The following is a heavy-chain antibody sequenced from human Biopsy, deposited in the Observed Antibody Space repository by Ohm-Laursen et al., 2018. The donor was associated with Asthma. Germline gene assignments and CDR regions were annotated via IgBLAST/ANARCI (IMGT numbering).Heavy chain of an antibody. J-gene: IGHJ3*02. D-gene: IGHD4-23*01. CDR3: ARAYGGSFFSGSFDI. CDR1: GFSFSDYY. Sequence: GSLRLSCTASGFSFSDYYMTWIRQPPGKGLEWVSVIYSGGGTYYADSVQGRVTISSDNSKNTLSLQMNSLRAEDTAVYYCARAYGGSFFSGSFDIWGQGTMVTVSP. CDR2: IYSGGGT. V-gene: IGHV3-53*03.